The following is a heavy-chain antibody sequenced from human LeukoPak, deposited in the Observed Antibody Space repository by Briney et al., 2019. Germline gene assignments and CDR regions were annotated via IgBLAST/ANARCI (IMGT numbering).Heavy chain of an antibody. CDR1: GFTFSRYS. CDR2: ITSSSSYI. CDR3: AELGITMIGGV. Sequence: GGSLRLSCAASGFTFSRYSMTWVRQAPGKGLEWVSSITSSSSYIYYADSVKGRFTISRDNAKNSLYLQMNSLRAEDTAVYYCAELGITMIGGVWGKRTTVTISS. J-gene: IGHJ6*04. V-gene: IGHV3-21*01. D-gene: IGHD3-10*02.